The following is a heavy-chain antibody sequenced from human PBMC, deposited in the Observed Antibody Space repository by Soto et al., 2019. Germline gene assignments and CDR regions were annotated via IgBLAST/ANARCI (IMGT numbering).Heavy chain of an antibody. J-gene: IGHJ1*01. V-gene: IGHV3-7*01. CDR1: GFTFSSYW. D-gene: IGHD6-19*01. CDR3: ASPPLAVASNVCFHH. CDR2: INPDGSAK. Sequence: EVRLVESGGGLVQPGGSLRLSCAASGFTFSSYWMTWVRHAPGKGLEWVANINPDGSAKYYVDSVKGRFTISRDNAKNSLYLQMNSLRAEDTAVYYCASPPLAVASNVCFHHWGQGTLVTVSS.